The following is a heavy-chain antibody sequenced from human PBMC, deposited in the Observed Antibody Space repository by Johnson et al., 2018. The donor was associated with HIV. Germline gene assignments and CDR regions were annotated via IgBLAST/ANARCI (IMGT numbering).Heavy chain of an antibody. CDR3: AKTTRGNWGSCFDI. Sequence: AAGGVTFSNYAMSWVRQAPGKGLEWVSAISGSGTTIYYTDSVKGRFTISRDNAKNSLYLQLNSLRAEDTSLYYCAKTTRGNWGSCFDIWGRGTMVTVSS. J-gene: IGHJ3*02. V-gene: IGHV3-23*01. CDR1: GVTFSNYA. D-gene: IGHD7-27*01. CDR2: ISGSGTTI.